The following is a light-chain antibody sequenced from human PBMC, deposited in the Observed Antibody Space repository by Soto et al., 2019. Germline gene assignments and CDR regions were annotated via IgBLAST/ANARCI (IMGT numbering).Light chain of an antibody. J-gene: IGKJ2*01. CDR2: DAS. V-gene: IGKV1-33*01. CDR3: QQYGSSPPYT. CDR1: QDISNY. Sequence: DLQMTQSPSSLSASVGDRVTITCQASQDISNYLNWYQHKPGKAPKLLIYDASNLETGVPSRFSGSGSGTDFTFTITSLQAEDIATYYCQQYGSSPPYTFGQGTKLEIK.